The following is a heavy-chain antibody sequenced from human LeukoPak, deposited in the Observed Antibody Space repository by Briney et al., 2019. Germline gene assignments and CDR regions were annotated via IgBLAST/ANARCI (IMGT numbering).Heavy chain of an antibody. CDR2: MNPNSGNT. D-gene: IGHD3-9*01. V-gene: IGHV1-8*03. Sequence: ASVKVSCKASGYTFTSYDIYWVRQAPGQGLECMGWMNPNSGNTGYAQKFQGRVTVTRNTSISTAYMELSSLRSEDTAVYYSARARELRYFDWLFSGQDFDYCGQGTLVTVSS. J-gene: IGHJ4*02. CDR1: GYTFTSYD. CDR3: ARARELRYFDWLFSGQDFDY.